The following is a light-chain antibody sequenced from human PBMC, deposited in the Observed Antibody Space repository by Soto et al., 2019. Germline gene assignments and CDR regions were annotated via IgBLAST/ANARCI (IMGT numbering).Light chain of an antibody. V-gene: IGLV2-14*01. CDR2: EVS. CDR1: SSDIGVSTF. Sequence: QSALTQPASVSESPGQSITIYCTGTSSDIGVSTFVSWYQQHPGKAPELIIYEVSDRPSGVSHRFSGSKSGNTASLTISGLQAEDEADYYCSSYTTSHTLVFGGGTKLTVL. CDR3: SSYTTSHTLV. J-gene: IGLJ2*01.